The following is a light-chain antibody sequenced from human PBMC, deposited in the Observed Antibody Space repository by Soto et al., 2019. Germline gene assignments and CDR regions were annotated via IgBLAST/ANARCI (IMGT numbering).Light chain of an antibody. V-gene: IGKV1-5*01. CDR1: QSISSW. CDR3: QQYNSYST. J-gene: IGKJ2*01. CDR2: DAS. Sequence: DIQMTQSPSTLSASVGDRVTITCRASQSISSWLAWYQQKPGKAPKLLIYDASSLESGGPSRFSGSGSGTKFTLTVSSLQPDHFATYYCQQYNSYSTFGQGTKLEIK.